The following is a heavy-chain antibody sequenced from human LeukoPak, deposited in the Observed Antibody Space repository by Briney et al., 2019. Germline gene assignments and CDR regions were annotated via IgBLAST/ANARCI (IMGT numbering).Heavy chain of an antibody. CDR2: IFYRGST. CDR3: ARVLGYNYGWGFFDY. CDR1: GGSITSYY. J-gene: IGHJ4*02. Sequence: PSETLSLTCTVSGGSITSYYWSWIRQPPGKGLEWIGYIFYRGSTNYNPSLKSRVTFSLDTSKNDFSLKLNSVTAADTAVYYCARVLGYNYGWGFFDYWGQGTLVTVSS. D-gene: IGHD5-18*01. V-gene: IGHV4-59*01.